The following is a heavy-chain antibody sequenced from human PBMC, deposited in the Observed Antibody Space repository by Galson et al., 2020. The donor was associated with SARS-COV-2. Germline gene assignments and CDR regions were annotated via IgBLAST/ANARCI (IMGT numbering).Heavy chain of an antibody. D-gene: IGHD6-13*01. V-gene: IGHV4-31*03. Sequence: SETLSLTCTVPGGSISSGGYYWSWIRQHPGKGLEWIGYIYYSGSTYYNPSLKSRVTISVDTSKNQFSLKLSSVTAADTAVYYCARLAAAGDFFDYWGQGTLVTVSS. CDR3: ARLAAAGDFFDY. CDR2: IYYSGST. J-gene: IGHJ4*02. CDR1: GGSISSGGYY.